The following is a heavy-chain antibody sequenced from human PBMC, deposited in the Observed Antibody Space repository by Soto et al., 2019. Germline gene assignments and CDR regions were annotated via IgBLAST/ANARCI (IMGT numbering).Heavy chain of an antibody. V-gene: IGHV4-59*01. Sequence: SETLSLTCTVSGGSISSYYWSWIRQPPGKGLEWIGYIYYSGSTNYNPSLKSRVTISVDTSKNQFSLKLSSVTAADTAVYYCARLGSMVAAQKGFDYWGQGTLVTVSS. CDR1: GGSISSYY. CDR2: IYYSGST. D-gene: IGHD2-15*01. CDR3: ARLGSMVAAQKGFDY. J-gene: IGHJ4*02.